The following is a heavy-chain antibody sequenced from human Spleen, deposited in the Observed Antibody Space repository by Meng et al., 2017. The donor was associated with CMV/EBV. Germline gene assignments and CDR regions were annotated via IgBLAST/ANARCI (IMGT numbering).Heavy chain of an antibody. CDR1: GGSIISGSYY. V-gene: IGHV4-39*07. J-gene: IGHJ5*01. CDR3: ARSPIDFWSGLCWFDS. Sequence: SETLSLTCTVSGGSIISGSYYWGWIRQPPGKGLEWIGTIYYRGSTYYSPSLKSRVTISIDTSKNQFSLKLRSVTAADTAVYYCARSPIDFWSGLCWFDSWGQGTLVTVSS. CDR2: IYYRGST. D-gene: IGHD3-3*01.